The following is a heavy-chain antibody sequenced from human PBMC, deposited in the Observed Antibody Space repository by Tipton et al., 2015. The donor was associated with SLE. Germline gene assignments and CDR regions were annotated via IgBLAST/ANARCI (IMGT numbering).Heavy chain of an antibody. CDR3: ARDPMGLGSYYGP. J-gene: IGHJ5*02. D-gene: IGHD3-10*01. CDR2: IYYSGST. CDR1: GGSISSYY. V-gene: IGHV4-59*01. Sequence: TLSLTCTVSGGSISSYYWSWIRQPPGKGLEWIGYIYYSGSTNYNPSLKSRVTISVDTSKNQFSLKLSSVTAADTAVYYCARDPMGLGSYYGPWGQGTLVTVSS.